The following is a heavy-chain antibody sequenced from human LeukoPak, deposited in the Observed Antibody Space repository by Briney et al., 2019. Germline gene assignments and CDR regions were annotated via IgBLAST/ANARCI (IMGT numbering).Heavy chain of an antibody. D-gene: IGHD1-26*01. CDR3: AGASGSYGEGFDY. Sequence: ASVKVSCKASGYTFTSYYMHWVRQAPGQGLEWMGIINPSGGSTSYAQKFQGRVTMARDTSTSTVYMELSSLRSEDTAVYYCAGASGSYGEGFDYWGQGTLVTVSS. V-gene: IGHV1-46*03. CDR2: INPSGGST. J-gene: IGHJ4*02. CDR1: GYTFTSYY.